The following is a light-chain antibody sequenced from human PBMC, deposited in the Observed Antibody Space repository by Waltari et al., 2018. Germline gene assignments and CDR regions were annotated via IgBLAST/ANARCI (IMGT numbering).Light chain of an antibody. Sequence: QSVLTQPPSASGTPGQRVTIPCSGNSSNICSEYVYWYQQLPRTAPKRLIYRNNQRPSGVPDRFSGSKSGTSASLDISGLRSEDEADYYCAAWDDSLSGPVFGGGTKLTVL. CDR2: RNN. V-gene: IGLV1-47*01. CDR3: AAWDDSLSGPV. J-gene: IGLJ2*01. CDR1: SSNICSEY.